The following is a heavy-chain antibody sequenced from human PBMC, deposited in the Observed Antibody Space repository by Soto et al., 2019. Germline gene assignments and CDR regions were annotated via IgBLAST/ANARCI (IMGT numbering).Heavy chain of an antibody. CDR3: ARDDSGFSGSHYIDYFNY. V-gene: IGHV1-3*01. Sequence: ASVKVSCKPSGYTFDTYYLHWVRQAPGQRLEWMGWINVGNGNTKYSQKFQGRVTITRDTSAGTVYMQLSSLTSEDTAVYYCARDDSGFSGSHYIDYFNYWGQGALVTVSS. D-gene: IGHD1-26*01. CDR2: INVGNGNT. CDR1: GYTFDTYY. J-gene: IGHJ4*02.